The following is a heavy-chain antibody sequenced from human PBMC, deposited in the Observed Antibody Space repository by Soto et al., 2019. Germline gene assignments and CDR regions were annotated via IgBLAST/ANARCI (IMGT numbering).Heavy chain of an antibody. CDR2: ISSSSSYI. CDR1: GFTFSSYS. D-gene: IGHD1-26*01. V-gene: IGHV3-21*01. J-gene: IGHJ4*02. Sequence: EVQLVESGGGLVKPGGSLRLSCAASGFTFSSYSMNWVRQAPGKGLEWVSSISSSSSYIYYADSVKGRFTISRDNAKNSLYLQMNSLRAEDTAVYYCARDESHIVGATGYGYWGQGTLVTVSS. CDR3: ARDESHIVGATGYGY.